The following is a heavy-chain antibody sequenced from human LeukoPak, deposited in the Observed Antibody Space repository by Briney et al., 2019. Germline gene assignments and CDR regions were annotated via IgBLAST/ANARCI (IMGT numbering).Heavy chain of an antibody. J-gene: IGHJ6*03. CDR1: GFTFSSYA. V-gene: IGHV3-64*01. D-gene: IGHD4-17*01. CDR2: ISSNGGRT. Sequence: GGSLPLSCAASGFTFSSYAMHWVRQAPGKGLEYVSAISSNGGRTYYANSVKGRFTISRDNSKNTLYLQMGSLRAEDMAVYYCARGLMTTVTTDPQAVYYYYYYMDVWGKGTTVTVSS. CDR3: ARGLMTTVTTDPQAVYYYYYYMDV.